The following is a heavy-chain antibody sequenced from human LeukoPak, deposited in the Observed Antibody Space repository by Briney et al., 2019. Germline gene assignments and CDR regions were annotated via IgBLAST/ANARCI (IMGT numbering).Heavy chain of an antibody. J-gene: IGHJ4*02. CDR2: MNPNSGNT. CDR3: ARVANRYNWNYALGY. D-gene: IGHD1-7*01. Sequence: ASVKVSCKASGYTFNSYDINWVRQATGQGLEWMGWMNPNSGNTGYAQKFQGRVTMTRDTSTSTVYMELSSLRSEDTAVYYCARVANRYNWNYALGYWGQGTLVTVSS. V-gene: IGHV1-8*01. CDR1: GYTFNSYD.